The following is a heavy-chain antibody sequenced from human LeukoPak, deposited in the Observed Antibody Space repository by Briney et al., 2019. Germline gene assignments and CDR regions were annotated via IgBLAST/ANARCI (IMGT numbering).Heavy chain of an antibody. CDR2: ISAYNGNT. CDR3: ARDQFTYYYDSSGYFL. V-gene: IGHV1-18*01. Sequence: GASVKVSCKASGYTLTSYGISWVRQAPGQGLEWMGWISAYNGNTNYAQKLQGRVTMTTDTSTSTAYIELRSLRSDDTAVYYCARDQFTYYYDSSGYFLWGQGTLVTVSS. CDR1: GYTLTSYG. J-gene: IGHJ4*02. D-gene: IGHD3-22*01.